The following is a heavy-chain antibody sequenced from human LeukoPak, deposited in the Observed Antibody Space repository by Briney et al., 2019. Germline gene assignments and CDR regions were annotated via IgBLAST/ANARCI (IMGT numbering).Heavy chain of an antibody. D-gene: IGHD3-3*01. CDR1: GFTFSSYW. CDR2: IKQDGSEK. CDR3: ARGLNYDFWSALLL. J-gene: IGHJ3*01. Sequence: GGSLRLSCAASGFTFSSYWMSWVRQAPGKGLEWVANIKQDGSEKYYVDSVKGRFTISRDNAKNSLYLQMNSLRAEDTAVYYCARGLNYDFWSALLLWGQGTMVTVSS. V-gene: IGHV3-7*01.